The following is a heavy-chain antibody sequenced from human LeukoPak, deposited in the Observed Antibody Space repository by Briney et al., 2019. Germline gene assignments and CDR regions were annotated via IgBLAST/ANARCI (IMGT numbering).Heavy chain of an antibody. CDR1: GGSISSYY. CDR3: AGLPGRKSGSYLDIDY. J-gene: IGHJ4*02. D-gene: IGHD1-26*01. V-gene: IGHV4-59*01. CDR2: IYYSAST. Sequence: SETLSLTCTVPGGSISSYYWSWIRQPPGKGLEWIGYIYYSASTNYNPSLKSRVTISVDTSKNQFSLKLSSVTAADTAVYYCAGLPGRKSGSYLDIDYWGQGTLVTVSS.